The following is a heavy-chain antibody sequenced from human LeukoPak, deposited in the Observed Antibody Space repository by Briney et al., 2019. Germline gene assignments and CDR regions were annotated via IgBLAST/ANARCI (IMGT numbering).Heavy chain of an antibody. V-gene: IGHV3-30*02. CDR2: IRYDGSDK. D-gene: IGHD3/OR15-3a*01. CDR1: GFTVSSNY. J-gene: IGHJ4*02. CDR3: AKRWDDFEIT. Sequence: PGGSLRLSCAASGFTVSSNYISWVRQAPGKGLEWVAFIRYDGSDKYYADSVKGRFTISRDTSKNTLFLQMNSLRAEDTAVYYCAKRWDDFEITWGQGTLVTVSS.